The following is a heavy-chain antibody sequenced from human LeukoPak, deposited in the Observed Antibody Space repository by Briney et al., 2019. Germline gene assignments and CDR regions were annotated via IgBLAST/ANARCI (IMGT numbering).Heavy chain of an antibody. CDR3: ARTSSSGLVGGYYFDY. CDR1: GGSISSGSYY. CDR2: IYTSGST. J-gene: IGHJ4*02. Sequence: SETLSLTCTVSGGSISSGSYYWSWIRQPAGKGLEWIGRIYTSGSTNYNPSLKSRVTISVDTSKNQFSLKLSSVTSADTAVYYCARTSSSGLVGGYYFDYWGQGTLVTVSS. D-gene: IGHD6-19*01. V-gene: IGHV4-61*02.